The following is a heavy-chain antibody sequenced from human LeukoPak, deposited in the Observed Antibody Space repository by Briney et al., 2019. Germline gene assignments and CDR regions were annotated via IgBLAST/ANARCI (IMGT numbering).Heavy chain of an antibody. CDR1: GYTFTGYY. J-gene: IGHJ4*02. V-gene: IGHV1-2*02. CDR3: ARETGATIDY. D-gene: IGHD1-26*01. CDR2: INPNSCDT. Sequence: VSVKVSCKASGYTFTGYYMNWVRQAPGQGLEWMGWINPNSCDTNYAQKFQGRVTMTRDTSISTAYMELSRLRSDDAAVYYCARETGATIDYWGQGTLDTVSS.